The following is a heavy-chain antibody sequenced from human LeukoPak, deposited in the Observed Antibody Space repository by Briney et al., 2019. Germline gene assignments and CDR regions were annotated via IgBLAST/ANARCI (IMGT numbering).Heavy chain of an antibody. CDR2: INAGSGNT. CDR1: GYTFTNYG. V-gene: IGHV1-3*01. J-gene: IGHJ4*02. D-gene: IGHD4-17*01. Sequence: ASVKVSCKASGYTFTNYGIHWVRQAPGQRLEWMGWINAGSGNTKYSQKFQGRVTITRDTSASTAYMELSSLRSEDTAVYYCAGDGYGDYVGGYWGQGTLVTVSS. CDR3: AGDGYGDYVGGY.